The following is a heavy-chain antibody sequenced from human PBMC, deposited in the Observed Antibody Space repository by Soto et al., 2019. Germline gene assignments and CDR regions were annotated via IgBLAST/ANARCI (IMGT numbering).Heavy chain of an antibody. CDR3: ARAPESVVVAALENYYYGMDV. CDR1: GYTFTTYF. CDR2: INPSDGST. V-gene: IGHV1-46*01. J-gene: IGHJ6*02. D-gene: IGHD2-21*02. Sequence: APVKFSWKASGYTFTTYFLHWVRQAPGQGLDCIGIINPSDGSTSYTQKFQGRATMTRDTSTSTVYMELSNPRSDDTAVYYCARAPESVVVAALENYYYGMDVSGQGSTVSDS.